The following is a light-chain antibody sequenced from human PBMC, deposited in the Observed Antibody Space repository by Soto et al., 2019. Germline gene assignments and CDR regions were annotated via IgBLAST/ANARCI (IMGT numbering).Light chain of an antibody. Sequence: DIQLTQSPSSLSASVGDRCTITCRTSKSISGYLNWYRHKPXKAPTLLXXAASTLQSGVPSRFSGSGSGTDFTLTISNLQPDDFANHYCQQSYSTPPITFGQGTRLEIK. CDR3: QQSYSTPPIT. V-gene: IGKV1-39*01. J-gene: IGKJ5*01. CDR2: AAS. CDR1: KSISGY.